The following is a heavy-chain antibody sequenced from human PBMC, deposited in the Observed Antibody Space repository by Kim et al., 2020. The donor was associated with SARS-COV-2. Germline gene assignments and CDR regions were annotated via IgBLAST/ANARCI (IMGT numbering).Heavy chain of an antibody. V-gene: IGHV3-53*01. D-gene: IGHD2-8*01. CDR3: VRDVPHINDYSDY. J-gene: IGHJ4*02. Sequence: GSLRLSCAVSGFTVSDNYMSWVRQAPGKGLEWVAIIYTAGSTNYADSVKGRFTISRDNLTNTLYLQMHSLIAEDTAVYYCVRDVPHINDYSDYWGQGTLVTVSS. CDR2: IYTAGST. CDR1: GFTVSDNY.